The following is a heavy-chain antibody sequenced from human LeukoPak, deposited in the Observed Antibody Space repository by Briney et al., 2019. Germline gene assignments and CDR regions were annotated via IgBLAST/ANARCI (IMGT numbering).Heavy chain of an antibody. V-gene: IGHV1-46*01. CDR1: GYTSTGYY. CDR2: INPSGGST. J-gene: IGHJ3*02. CDR3: ARVASSGNDAFDI. Sequence: ASVKVSCKASGYTSTGYYIHWVRQAPGQGLEWMGIINPSGGSTSYAQKFQGRVTMTRDTSTSTVYMELSSLRSEDTAVYYCARVASSGNDAFDIWGQGTMVTVSS. D-gene: IGHD3-10*01.